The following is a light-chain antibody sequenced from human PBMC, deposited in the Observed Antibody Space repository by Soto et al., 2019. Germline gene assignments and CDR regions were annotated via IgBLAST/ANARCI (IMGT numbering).Light chain of an antibody. CDR3: EEYESFSPYT. J-gene: IGKJ2*01. CDR2: DAS. Sequence: DIQMTQSPSTLSAFVGDRATITCRASQSVSSSLAWYQQKPGKAPKLLIYDASTLESGVPSRFSGSGYGTEFTLTINSLQPGDFATYYCEEYESFSPYTFGQGTRLEI. V-gene: IGKV1-5*01. CDR1: QSVSSS.